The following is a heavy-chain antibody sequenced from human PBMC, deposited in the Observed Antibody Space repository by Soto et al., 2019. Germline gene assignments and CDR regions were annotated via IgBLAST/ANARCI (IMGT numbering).Heavy chain of an antibody. D-gene: IGHD2-8*02. J-gene: IGHJ3*01. V-gene: IGHV3-30*18. CDR3: AKDLRIAGVVFVSDAFDV. CDR1: GFTFSDYD. CDR2: MSYDGNKK. Sequence: QVQLVESGGGVVQPGRSLRLSCAASGFTFSDYDMDWVRQAPGKGLEWVAVMSYDGNKKEYADSVKGRFTISRDNFKKTMYMQMKILGAEDTAVYYCAKDLRIAGVVFVSDAFDVWGQGTMFTVSS.